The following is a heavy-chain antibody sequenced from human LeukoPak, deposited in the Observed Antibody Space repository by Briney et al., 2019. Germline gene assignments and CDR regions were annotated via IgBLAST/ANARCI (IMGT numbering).Heavy chain of an antibody. V-gene: IGHV1-2*02. Sequence: ASVKVSCKASGYTFTGYDLHWVRQSPGQGLEWMGWINPNSGGTSYAQKFQGRVIMTRDTSISTAYMELGRLTSDDTAVYYCARAHHYDGTVYYAYFDYWGQGTLVTVSS. CDR1: GYTFTGYD. CDR3: ARAHHYDGTVYYAYFDY. J-gene: IGHJ4*02. CDR2: INPNSGGT. D-gene: IGHD3-22*01.